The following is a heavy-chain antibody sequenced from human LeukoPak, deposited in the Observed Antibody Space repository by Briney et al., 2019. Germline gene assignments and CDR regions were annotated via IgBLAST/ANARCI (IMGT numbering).Heavy chain of an antibody. CDR2: INHSGST. J-gene: IGHJ4*02. V-gene: IGHV4-34*01. CDR1: GGSFSGYY. Sequence: SETLSLTCAVYGGSFSGYYWSWIRQPPGKGLEWIGEINHSGSTNYNPSLKSRVTISVDTSKNQFSLKLSSVTAADTAVYYCARLGVEYSGYDYDYWGQGTLATVSS. CDR3: ARLGVEYSGYDYDY. D-gene: IGHD5-12*01.